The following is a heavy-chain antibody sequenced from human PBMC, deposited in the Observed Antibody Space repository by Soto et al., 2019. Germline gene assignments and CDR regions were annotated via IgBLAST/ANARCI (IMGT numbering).Heavy chain of an antibody. CDR1: GFTLSSYA. CDR3: ARDSLVFCGGDCMRCDY. D-gene: IGHD2-21*02. J-gene: IGHJ4*02. V-gene: IGHV3-30-3*01. Sequence: LGRSLRLSCEASGFTLSSYAIPCLRQAPGMGLEWVAVISYDGSSKYYADSVKGRFSVSRDDSMSTVYLQMNSLRAEDTALYYCARDSLVFCGGDCMRCDYWCQGTQFTVAA. CDR2: ISYDGSSK.